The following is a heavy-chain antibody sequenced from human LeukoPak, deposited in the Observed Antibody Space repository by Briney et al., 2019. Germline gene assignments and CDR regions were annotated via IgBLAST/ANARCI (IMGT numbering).Heavy chain of an antibody. V-gene: IGHV4-61*01. Sequence: SETLSLTCTVSGGSISSSSYYWSWIRQPPGKGLEWIGYIYYSGSTNYNPSLKSRVTISVDTSKNQFSLKLSSVTAADTAVYYCAREVVVAATYWFDPWGQGTLVTVSS. D-gene: IGHD2-15*01. CDR3: AREVVVAATYWFDP. CDR2: IYYSGST. J-gene: IGHJ5*02. CDR1: GGSISSSSYY.